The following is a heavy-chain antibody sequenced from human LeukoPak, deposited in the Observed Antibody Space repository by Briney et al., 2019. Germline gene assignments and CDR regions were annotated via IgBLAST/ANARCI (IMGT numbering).Heavy chain of an antibody. Sequence: GGPLRLSCAASGFTVSSNYMSWVRQAPGKGLEWVSVIYSGGSTYYADSVKGRFTISRDNSKNTLYLQMNSLRAEDTAVYYCASSGSDETYYDFWSGYYTGINYFDYWGQGTLVTVSS. J-gene: IGHJ4*02. CDR1: GFTVSSNY. CDR3: ASSGSDETYYDFWSGYYTGINYFDY. CDR2: IYSGGST. V-gene: IGHV3-66*01. D-gene: IGHD3-3*01.